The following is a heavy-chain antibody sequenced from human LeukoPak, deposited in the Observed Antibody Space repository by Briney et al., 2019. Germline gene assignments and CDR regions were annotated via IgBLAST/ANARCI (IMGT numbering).Heavy chain of an antibody. CDR1: GFTVSSNY. V-gene: IGHV3-53*01. CDR3: AKDNDYVWGSYRSQYNWLDP. D-gene: IGHD3-16*02. CDR2: IYSGGST. J-gene: IGHJ5*02. Sequence: GGSLRLSCAASGFTVSSNYMSWVRQAPGKGLEWVSVIYSGGSTHYADSVKGRFTISRDNSKNTLYLQMNSLRAEDTAVYYCAKDNDYVWGSYRSQYNWLDPWGQGTLVTVSS.